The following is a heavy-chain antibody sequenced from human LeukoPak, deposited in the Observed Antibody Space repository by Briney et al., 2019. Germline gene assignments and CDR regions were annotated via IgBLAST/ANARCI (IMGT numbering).Heavy chain of an antibody. V-gene: IGHV3-53*01. CDR1: GFTVRSNY. D-gene: IGHD3-22*01. Sequence: GGSLRLSCTASGFTVRSNYMFWVRQAPGKGLECVSVIYSDGSAYYADSVKGRFTISRDSSMNTLFLQMNSLRAEDTAMYYCAGALYYNYYETRYFDYWGQGTPVTVSS. CDR3: AGALYYNYYETRYFDY. J-gene: IGHJ4*02. CDR2: IYSDGSA.